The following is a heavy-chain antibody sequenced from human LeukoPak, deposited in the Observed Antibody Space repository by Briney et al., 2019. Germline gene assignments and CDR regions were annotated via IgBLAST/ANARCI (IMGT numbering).Heavy chain of an antibody. Sequence: SETLSLTCAVSVGSIKSNNWWSWVRQPPGKGLEWIGEIYHSGSTNYNPSLESRVTVSVDKSKNQFSLDLSSVTAADTAVYYCARHGEQWLPEAYWGQGTLVTVSS. V-gene: IGHV4-4*02. J-gene: IGHJ4*02. CDR3: ARHGEQWLPEAY. CDR2: IYHSGST. D-gene: IGHD6-19*01. CDR1: VGSIKSNNW.